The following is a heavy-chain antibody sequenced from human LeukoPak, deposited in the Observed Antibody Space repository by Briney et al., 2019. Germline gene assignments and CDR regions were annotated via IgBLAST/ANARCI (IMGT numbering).Heavy chain of an antibody. CDR3: AKGARDQLLNGDAFDI. Sequence: GGSLRLSCAASGFTFDDYAMHWVRQARGKGLAGVSRISWNSGSIGYADSVKGRLTISRDNAKNSLYLQMNSLRAEDMALYYCAKGARDQLLNGDAFDIWGQGTMVTVSS. CDR1: GFTFDDYA. V-gene: IGHV3-9*03. J-gene: IGHJ3*02. D-gene: IGHD2-2*01. CDR2: ISWNSGSI.